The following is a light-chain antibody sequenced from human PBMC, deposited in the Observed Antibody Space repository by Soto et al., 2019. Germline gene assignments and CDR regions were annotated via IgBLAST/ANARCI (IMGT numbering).Light chain of an antibody. Sequence: QSVLNQPPSASGSPGQSVTISCTGTSSDVGGYNYVSWYQQHPGKAPKLMVYEVSKRPSGVPDRFSGSKSGSTASLTVSGLQAEDEADYYCSSYAGSNNLGVFGTGTKVTVL. V-gene: IGLV2-8*01. CDR3: SSYAGSNNLGV. CDR1: SSDVGGYNY. CDR2: EVS. J-gene: IGLJ1*01.